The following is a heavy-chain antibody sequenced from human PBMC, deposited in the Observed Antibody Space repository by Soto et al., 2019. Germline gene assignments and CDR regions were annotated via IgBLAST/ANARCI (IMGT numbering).Heavy chain of an antibody. D-gene: IGHD6-13*01. CDR3: ARGAVTGGLKQQLVPFDY. CDR1: GYTFTSYA. Sequence: ASVKVSCKASGYTFTSYAMHWVRQAPGQRLEWMGWINAGNGNTKYSQKFQGRVTITRDTSASTAYMELSSLRSEDTAVYYCARGAVTGGLKQQLVPFDYWGQGTLVTVSS. J-gene: IGHJ4*02. CDR2: INAGNGNT. V-gene: IGHV1-3*01.